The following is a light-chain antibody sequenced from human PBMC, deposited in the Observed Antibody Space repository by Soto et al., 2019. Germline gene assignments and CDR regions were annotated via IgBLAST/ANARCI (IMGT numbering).Light chain of an antibody. CDR1: QNVVYSSNNKTY. J-gene: IGKJ2*01. CDR3: QQYYRPPFT. V-gene: IGKV4-1*01. Sequence: DIVMTQSPDSLAWALGERATINCKSSQNVVYSSNNKTYFAWYQQKPGQPPRLLIYWASTRKSGAPDRFTGSGSGVDVPLTINILQAEDVAVYHCQQYYRPPFTFGQGTKLDIK. CDR2: WAS.